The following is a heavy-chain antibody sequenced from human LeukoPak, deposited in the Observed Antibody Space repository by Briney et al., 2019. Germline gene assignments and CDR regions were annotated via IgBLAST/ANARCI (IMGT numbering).Heavy chain of an antibody. CDR3: ARGMTTVTTPLYYYYGMDV. D-gene: IGHD4-17*01. J-gene: IGHJ6*02. CDR2: ISAYNGNT. CDR1: GYTFTSYG. Sequence: ASVKVSCKASGYTFTSYGISWVRQSPGQGLECMGWISAYNGNTNYAQKLQGRVTMTTDTSTSTAYMELRSLRSDDTAVYYCARGMTTVTTPLYYYYGMDVWGQGTTVTVSS. V-gene: IGHV1-18*01.